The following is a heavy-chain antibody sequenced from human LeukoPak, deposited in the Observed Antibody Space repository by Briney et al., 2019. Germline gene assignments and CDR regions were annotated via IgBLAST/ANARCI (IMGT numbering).Heavy chain of an antibody. CDR3: ARHNNWGFDY. Sequence: GESLKISCKASGYSFASYWIGWVRQMSGKGLEWMAIIHPNDASTIYSPSFQGQVIISADKSISTACLQWSTLKASDTAIYYCARHNNWGFDYWDRGTLLTVSS. J-gene: IGHJ4*02. CDR2: IHPNDAST. CDR1: GYSFASYW. D-gene: IGHD7-27*01. V-gene: IGHV5-51*01.